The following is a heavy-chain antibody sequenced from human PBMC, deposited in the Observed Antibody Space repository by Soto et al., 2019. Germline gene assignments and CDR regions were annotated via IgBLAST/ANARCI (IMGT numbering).Heavy chain of an antibody. CDR2: ISSSGSTI. D-gene: IGHD4-17*01. CDR1: GCTFSDYY. Sequence: GGSRRLSCAASGCTFSDYYMSWIRQAPGKGLEWVSYISSSGSTIYYADSVKGRFTISRDNAKNSLYLQMNSLRAEDTAVYYCARDPDYGDYIFDYWGQGTRVTVSS. CDR3: ARDPDYGDYIFDY. V-gene: IGHV3-11*01. J-gene: IGHJ4*02.